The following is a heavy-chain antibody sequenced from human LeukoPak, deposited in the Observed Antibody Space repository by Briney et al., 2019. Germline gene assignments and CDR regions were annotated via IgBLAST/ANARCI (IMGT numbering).Heavy chain of an antibody. Sequence: SETLSLTCTVSGYSISSGYYWGWIRQPPGKWLEWIGSIYHSGSTYYNPSLKSRVTISVDTSKNQFSLKLSSVTAADTAVYYCVRCDYQLLQDYWGQGTLVTVSS. D-gene: IGHD2-2*01. CDR1: GYSISSGYY. V-gene: IGHV4-38-2*02. CDR2: IYHSGST. CDR3: VRCDYQLLQDY. J-gene: IGHJ4*02.